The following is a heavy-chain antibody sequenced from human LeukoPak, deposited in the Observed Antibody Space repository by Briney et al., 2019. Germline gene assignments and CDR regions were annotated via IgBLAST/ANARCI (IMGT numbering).Heavy chain of an antibody. J-gene: IGHJ4*02. CDR2: IYSDNT. CDR3: ARRAGAYSHPYDY. V-gene: IGHV3-53*01. Sequence: PGGSLRLSCTVSGFTVSSNSMSWVRHAPGKGLEWVSFIYSDNTHYSDSVKGRFTISRDNSKKTLYLQMNSLRAEDTAVYYCARRAGAYSHPYDYWGQGTLVTVSS. CDR1: GFTVSSNS. D-gene: IGHD4/OR15-4a*01.